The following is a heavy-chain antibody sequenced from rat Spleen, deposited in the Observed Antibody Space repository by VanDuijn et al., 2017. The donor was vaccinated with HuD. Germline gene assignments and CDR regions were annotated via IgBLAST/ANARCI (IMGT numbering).Heavy chain of an antibody. CDR1: GFSLTTYH. D-gene: IGHD1-2*01. Sequence: QVQLKESGPGLVQPSQTLSLTCTVSGFSLTTYHVSWVRQPPGKGLEWMGVIWTGGNTAYNSLLKSRLSISRDTSKSQGFLKINSLQTEDTATYYCTRVGYSSFLRYFDYWGQGVMVTVSS. V-gene: IGHV2-43*01. CDR2: IWTGGNT. J-gene: IGHJ2*01. CDR3: TRVGYSSFLRYFDY.